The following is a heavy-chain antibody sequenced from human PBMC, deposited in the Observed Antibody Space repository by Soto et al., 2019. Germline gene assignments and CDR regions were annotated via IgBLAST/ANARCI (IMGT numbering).Heavy chain of an antibody. CDR3: ARVTESDVFDI. V-gene: IGHV4-4*02. Sequence: SETLSLTCAVSGGSISSINWWSWVRQPPGKGLEWIGEIHHRGSINYSPSLSSRLTISVDKSKNQFSLNLSSVTAADTAVYYCARVTESDVFDIWGQGTMVTVSS. CDR2: IHHRGSI. CDR1: GGSISSINW. J-gene: IGHJ3*02.